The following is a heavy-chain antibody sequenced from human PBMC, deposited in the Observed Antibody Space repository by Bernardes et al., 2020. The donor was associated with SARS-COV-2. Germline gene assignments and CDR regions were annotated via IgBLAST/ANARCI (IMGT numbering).Heavy chain of an antibody. CDR1: GFIFSSYW. CDR3: AKCNYDSSGYYYFDY. D-gene: IGHD3-22*01. Sequence: GSLRLSCAASGFIFSSYWMHWVRQAPGKGLVWVSRINTDGSTTTYADSVKGRFTISRDNAKNTLFLQMNSLRAEDTAVYYCAKCNYDSSGYYYFDYWGQGTLVTVSS. CDR2: INTDGSTT. J-gene: IGHJ4*02. V-gene: IGHV3-74*01.